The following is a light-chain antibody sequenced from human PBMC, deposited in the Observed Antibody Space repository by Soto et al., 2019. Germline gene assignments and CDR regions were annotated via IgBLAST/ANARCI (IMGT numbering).Light chain of an antibody. CDR3: QQYGRSGT. V-gene: IGKV3-15*01. CDR1: QSVNSN. J-gene: IGKJ1*01. Sequence: IVMTQSPATLSVSPGERATLSCRASQSVNSNLAWYQQKPGQAPRLLIYAASTRATGIPARFSGSGSGTDFTLTISRLEPEDFAVYYCQQYGRSGTFGQGTKVDIK. CDR2: AAS.